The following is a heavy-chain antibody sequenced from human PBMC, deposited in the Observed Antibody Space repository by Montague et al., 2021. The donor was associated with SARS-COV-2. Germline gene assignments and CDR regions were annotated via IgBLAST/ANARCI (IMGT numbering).Heavy chain of an antibody. Sequence: PALVKPTQTLTLTCTFSGFSLSTSGMCVSWIRQPPGKALEWLARIDWDDDKYYSTSLKTRLTISKDTSKNQVVLTMTNMDPVDTATYYCARIYDGSGSSSLDFWGQGTMVTVSS. CDR1: GFSLSTSGMC. CDR2: IDWDDDK. V-gene: IGHV2-70*11. J-gene: IGHJ4*02. CDR3: ARIYDGSGSSSLDF. D-gene: IGHD3-10*01.